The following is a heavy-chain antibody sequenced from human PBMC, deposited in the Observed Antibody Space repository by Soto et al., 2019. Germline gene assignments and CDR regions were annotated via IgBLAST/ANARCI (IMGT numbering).Heavy chain of an antibody. V-gene: IGHV5-51*01. J-gene: IGHJ6*03. CDR1: GYSFTSYW. CDR3: ATSIGYDTPTREYYYYYYYMDV. CDR2: IYPGDSDT. D-gene: IGHD3-9*01. Sequence: GESLKISCKGSGYSFTSYWIGWVRQMPGKGLEWMGIIYPGDSDTRYSPSFQGQVTISADKSISTAYLQWSSLKASDTAMYYCATSIGYDTPTREYYYYYYYMDVWGKGTTVTVSS.